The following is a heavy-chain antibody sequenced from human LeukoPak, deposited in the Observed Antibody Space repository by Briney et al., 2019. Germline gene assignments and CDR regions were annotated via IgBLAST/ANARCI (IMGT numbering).Heavy chain of an antibody. CDR3: ARDGYSSSWYVAGGYYYYYMDV. Sequence: GGSLRLSCAASGFTFSDYYMSWIRQAPGKGLEWVSYISSSSSYIYYADSVKGRFTISRDNAKNSLYLQMNSLRAEDTAVYYCARDGYSSSWYVAGGYYYYYMDVWGKGTTVTVSS. V-gene: IGHV3-11*06. CDR1: GFTFSDYY. J-gene: IGHJ6*03. CDR2: ISSSSSYI. D-gene: IGHD6-13*01.